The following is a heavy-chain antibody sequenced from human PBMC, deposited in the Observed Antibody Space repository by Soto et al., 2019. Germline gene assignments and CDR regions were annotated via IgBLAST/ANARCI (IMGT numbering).Heavy chain of an antibody. CDR3: ARGSSSSFWVYYFDY. CDR2: ISSSSSYI. V-gene: IGHV3-21*01. J-gene: IGHJ4*02. Sequence: GGSLRLSCAASGFTFSSYSMNWVRQAPGKGLEWVSSISSSSSYIYYADSVKGRFTISRDNAKNSLYLQMNSLRAEDTALYYCARGSSSSFWVYYFDYWGQGTLVTVSS. CDR1: GFTFSSYS. D-gene: IGHD6-6*01.